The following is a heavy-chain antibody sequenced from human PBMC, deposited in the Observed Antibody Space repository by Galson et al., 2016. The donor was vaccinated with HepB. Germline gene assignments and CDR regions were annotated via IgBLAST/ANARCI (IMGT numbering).Heavy chain of an antibody. Sequence: SETLSLTCTVSDGSITSDGYFWGWIRQPPGKGLEWIGSVYSTGFTYYNTSLKSRVTISLDTSKRQFFLKLTSMTAKDTAVYYCVIGAAFDIWGQGTMVTVSS. V-gene: IGHV4-39*01. CDR3: VIGAAFDI. J-gene: IGHJ3*02. CDR1: DGSITSDGYF. CDR2: VYSTGFT. D-gene: IGHD3-10*01.